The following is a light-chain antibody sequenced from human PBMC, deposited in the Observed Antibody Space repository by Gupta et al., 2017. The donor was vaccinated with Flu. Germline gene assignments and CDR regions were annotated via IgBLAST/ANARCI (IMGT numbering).Light chain of an antibody. CDR1: QSVSSSY. Sequence: EVVLTQSPGTLSLSPGERATLSCRASQSVSSSYLGWYQQKPGQAPRLLIYGASNRATGIPDRFSGSGSGTDFTLTISRLEPEDFAVYYCQHYGTSHRPFGGGTKVEIK. CDR2: GAS. V-gene: IGKV3-20*01. J-gene: IGKJ4*01. CDR3: QHYGTSHRP.